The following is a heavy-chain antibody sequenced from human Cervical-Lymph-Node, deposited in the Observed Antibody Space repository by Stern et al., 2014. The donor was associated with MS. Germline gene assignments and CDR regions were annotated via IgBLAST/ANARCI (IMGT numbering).Heavy chain of an antibody. V-gene: IGHV1-2*07. CDR1: GFTFTSCY. Sequence: QVQLVQSGAEVRRPGASVKVACKASGFTFTSCYMHWVRQAPGQGLEWMGWINANSGGTNSAHKFQGSVTMTRDTSISTVYMDLTGLTSDDTAIYYCARDMSTVTTPYFDYWGQGTLVTVPS. CDR2: INANSGGT. J-gene: IGHJ4*02. D-gene: IGHD4-17*01. CDR3: ARDMSTVTTPYFDY.